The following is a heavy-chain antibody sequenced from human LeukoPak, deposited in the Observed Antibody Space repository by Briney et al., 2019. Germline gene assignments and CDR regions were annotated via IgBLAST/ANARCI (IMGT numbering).Heavy chain of an antibody. J-gene: IGHJ6*02. V-gene: IGHV3-21*01. CDR3: ARDSDIGMDV. CDR2: ISSSSSYI. CDR1: GFTFSSYS. D-gene: IGHD2-15*01. Sequence: GGSLRLSCAASGFTFSSYSMNWVRQAPGKGLEWVSSISSSSSYIYYADSVKGRFTISRGNAKNSLYLQMNSLRAEDTAVYYCARDSDIGMDVWGQGTTVTVSS.